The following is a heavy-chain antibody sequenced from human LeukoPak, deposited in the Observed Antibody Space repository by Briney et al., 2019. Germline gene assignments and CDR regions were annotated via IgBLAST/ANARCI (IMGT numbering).Heavy chain of an antibody. Sequence: GGSLRLSCAVSGFTFSDYYMSWIRQAPGKGLEWVSYISSSGSTIYYADSVKGRFTISRDNAKNSLYLQMNSLRAEDTAVYYCARDDYYDSSGYYHYVDYWGQGTLVTVSS. J-gene: IGHJ4*02. V-gene: IGHV3-11*04. CDR3: ARDDYYDSSGYYHYVDY. CDR2: ISSSGSTI. D-gene: IGHD3-22*01. CDR1: GFTFSDYY.